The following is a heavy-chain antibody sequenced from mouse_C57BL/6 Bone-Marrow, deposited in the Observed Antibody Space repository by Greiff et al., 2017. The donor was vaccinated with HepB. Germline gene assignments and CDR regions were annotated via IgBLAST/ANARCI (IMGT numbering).Heavy chain of an antibody. J-gene: IGHJ2*01. V-gene: IGHV1-80*01. CDR2: IYPGDGDT. Sequence: VQLQQSGAELVKPGASVKISCKASGYAFSSYWMNWVKQRPGKGLEWIGQIYPGDGDTNYNGKFKGKATLTADKSSSTAYMELRSLTSEDSAVYYCTSITTVVRGNGYWGQGTTLTVSS. D-gene: IGHD1-1*01. CDR1: GYAFSSYW. CDR3: TSITTVVRGNGY.